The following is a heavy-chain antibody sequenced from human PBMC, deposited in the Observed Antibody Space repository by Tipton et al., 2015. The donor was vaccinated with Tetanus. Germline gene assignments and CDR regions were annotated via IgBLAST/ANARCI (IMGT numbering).Heavy chain of an antibody. J-gene: IGHJ4*02. D-gene: IGHD1-1*01. V-gene: IGHV1-3*01. CDR1: GYTFTSYA. CDR2: INAGNGNT. Sequence: QSGAEVKKPGASVKVSCKASGYTFTSYAIHWVRQAPGQRLEWMGWINAGNGNTKYSQKFQGRVTITSDTSASTGYMELRSLRSDDTAVYYCARGGTMDYWGQGTLVTVSA. CDR3: ARGGTMDY.